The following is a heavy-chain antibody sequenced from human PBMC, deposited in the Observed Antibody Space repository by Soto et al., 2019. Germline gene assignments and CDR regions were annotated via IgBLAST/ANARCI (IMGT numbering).Heavy chain of an antibody. CDR2: INESGST. J-gene: IGHJ4*02. V-gene: IGHV4-34*01. CDR1: GQSFSGHS. Sequence: QVQLQQXGAGLVXPSXXLSXXXXVYGQSFSGHSWAWIRQPPGKGLEWIGEINESGSTYYNPSLKSRVTISTDTSKNQFSLKLSSVSAADTAAYFCARGSGIVALPGELEDVNYDYWGQGTLVNVSS. D-gene: IGHD1-1*01. CDR3: ARGSGIVALPGELEDVNYDY.